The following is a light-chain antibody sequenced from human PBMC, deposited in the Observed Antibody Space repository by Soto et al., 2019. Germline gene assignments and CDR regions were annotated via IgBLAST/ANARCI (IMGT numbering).Light chain of an antibody. CDR2: AAS. CDR3: KQYNSYWGT. CDR1: QSISSY. J-gene: IGKJ1*01. Sequence: DIQMTQSPSSLSASVGDRVTITCRASQSISSYLNWYQQKPGKAPKLLIYAASSLQSGVQSRFSGSGSGTDFTLTISSLQPEDFATYYCKQYNSYWGTFGQGTKVDI. V-gene: IGKV1-39*01.